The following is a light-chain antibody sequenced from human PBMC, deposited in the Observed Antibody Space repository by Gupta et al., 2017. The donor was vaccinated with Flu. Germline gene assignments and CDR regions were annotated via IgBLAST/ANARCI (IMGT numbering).Light chain of an antibody. CDR2: EVS. CDR3: CSYGVNDV. V-gene: IGLV2-8*01. CDR1: SSDFGASNY. J-gene: IGLJ1*01. Sequence: QSAPTQPPSASGSPGQSVAISCTGTSSDFGASNYVYWYQQHPGKAPKLMIYEVSTRPSGVPDRFSGSKSGNTASLTVSGLQAEDEADYYCCSYGVNDVFGTGTKVTVL.